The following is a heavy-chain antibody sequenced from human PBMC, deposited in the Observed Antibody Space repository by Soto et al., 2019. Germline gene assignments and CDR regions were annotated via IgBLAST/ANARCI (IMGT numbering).Heavy chain of an antibody. V-gene: IGHV2-5*02. CDR1: GFSLSASGVG. D-gene: IGHD2-21*02. J-gene: IGHJ4*02. CDR3: AHRRVTVDFDY. Sequence: QITLKESGPTLVKPTQTLTLTCTFSGFSLSASGVGVGWIRQPPGKALEWLALIYWDDDKRYSPSLKSRLTXTXVTSKNQVVLTMTNMDPVDTATYYCAHRRVTVDFDYWGQGTLVTVSS. CDR2: IYWDDDK.